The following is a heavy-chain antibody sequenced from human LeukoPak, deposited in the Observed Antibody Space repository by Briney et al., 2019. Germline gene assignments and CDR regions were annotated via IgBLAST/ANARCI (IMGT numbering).Heavy chain of an antibody. Sequence: PGGSLRLSCAASGFTFISYSMNWGRQAPGKGLGWGSYIISSSSTIYYADSVKGRFTISRDNAKNSLYLQMNSLRAEDTAVYYCAKVGISGGSYLFDYWGQGTLVTVSS. V-gene: IGHV3-48*04. J-gene: IGHJ4*02. CDR1: GFTFISYS. CDR3: AKVGISGGSYLFDY. D-gene: IGHD2-15*01. CDR2: IISSSSTI.